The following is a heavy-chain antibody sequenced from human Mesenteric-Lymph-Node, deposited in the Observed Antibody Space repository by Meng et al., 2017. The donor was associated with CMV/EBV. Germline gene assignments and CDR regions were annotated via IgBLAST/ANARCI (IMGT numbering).Heavy chain of an antibody. Sequence: ASVKVSCKTSGYTFTNSYFHWVRQAPGQGLEWMTRINPSGASTIYAQKFQGRVTMTRDTSTTTVYLDLTSLTSEDTAVYYCTRDAPGEDKWDWGQGTLVTVSS. CDR1: GYTFTNSY. CDR3: TRDAPGEDKWD. J-gene: IGHJ4*02. D-gene: IGHD2-15*01. CDR2: INPSGAST. V-gene: IGHV1-46*01.